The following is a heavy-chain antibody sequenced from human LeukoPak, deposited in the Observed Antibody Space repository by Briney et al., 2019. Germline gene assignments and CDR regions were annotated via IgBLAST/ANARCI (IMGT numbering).Heavy chain of an antibody. V-gene: IGHV1-24*01. CDR2: FDPEDGET. D-gene: IGHD3-10*01. Sequence: ASVEVSCKISGYTFTKLSMHWVRLAPGRGLEWMGGFDPEDGETIYAQKFQGRVTMTNDTSTDTAYMELSSLRYGDTAVYFCTTGLLWFGELLEDAFDVWGQGTRVTVS. J-gene: IGHJ3*01. CDR3: TTGLLWFGELLEDAFDV. CDR1: GYTFTKLS.